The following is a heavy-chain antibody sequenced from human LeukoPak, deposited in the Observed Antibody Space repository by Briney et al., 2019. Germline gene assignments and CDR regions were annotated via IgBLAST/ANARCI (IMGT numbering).Heavy chain of an antibody. CDR1: GFTFSSYS. Sequence: GGSLRLSCAASGFTFSSYSMNWVRQAPGKGLEWVSYISSSSSTIYYADSVKGRFTISRGNAKNSLYLQMNSLRAEDTAVYYCAIDYGDYNFDYWGQGTLVTVSS. V-gene: IGHV3-48*01. D-gene: IGHD4-17*01. J-gene: IGHJ4*02. CDR3: AIDYGDYNFDY. CDR2: ISSSSSTI.